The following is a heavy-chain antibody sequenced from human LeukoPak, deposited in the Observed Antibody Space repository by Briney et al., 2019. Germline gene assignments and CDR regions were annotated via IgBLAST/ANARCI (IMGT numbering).Heavy chain of an antibody. V-gene: IGHV1-69*13. J-gene: IGHJ6*04. Sequence: GASVKVSCKTSGGSFINYGISWVRQAPGQGLEWMGGIIPMSGTTNYAQKFQGRGAISADVSTSTSYMELSSLRSEDTAMYYCARDAGTLYYDSGSYYNVAGGGMDVWGKGTTVTVSS. CDR2: IIPMSGTT. D-gene: IGHD3-10*01. CDR1: GGSFINYG. CDR3: ARDAGTLYYDSGSYYNVAGGGMDV.